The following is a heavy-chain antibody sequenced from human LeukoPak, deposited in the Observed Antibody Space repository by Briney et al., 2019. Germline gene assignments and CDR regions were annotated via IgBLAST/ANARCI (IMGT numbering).Heavy chain of an antibody. J-gene: IGHJ4*02. V-gene: IGHV3-33*01. CDR3: ARVAMSDSSGYCDY. Sequence: GGSLRLSCAASGFTLSSYAMHWVRQAPGKGLEWVAVIWYDGSNKNYVDSVKGRFTISRDNSKNTLYLQMNSLRDEDTAVYYCARVAMSDSSGYCDYWGQGTLVTVSS. CDR2: IWYDGSNK. CDR1: GFTLSSYA. D-gene: IGHD3-22*01.